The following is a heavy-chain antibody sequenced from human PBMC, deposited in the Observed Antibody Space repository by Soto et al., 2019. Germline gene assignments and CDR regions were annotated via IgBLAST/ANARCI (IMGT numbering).Heavy chain of an antibody. CDR1: PGTFMSYA. J-gene: IGHJ5*02. Sequence: SGQVCFKASPGTFMSYAISWVRQAPGQGLEWMGGIIPIFGTANYAQKFRGRVTITADESTSTAYMELSSLRSEDTAVYYCARDQRYSSSWLPPPWFDPWGQGTLVTVSS. D-gene: IGHD6-13*01. V-gene: IGHV1-69*13. CDR3: ARDQRYSSSWLPPPWFDP. CDR2: IIPIFGTA.